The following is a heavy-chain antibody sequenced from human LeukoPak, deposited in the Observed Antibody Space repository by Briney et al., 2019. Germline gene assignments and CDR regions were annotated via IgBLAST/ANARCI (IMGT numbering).Heavy chain of an antibody. CDR2: IGTAGDT. Sequence: GGSLRLSCAASGFTYSSYDMHWVRHATGKGLEWVSAIGTAGDTYYPGSVKGRFTISRENAKNSLYLQMNSLRAGDTAVYYCARGAYCGADCYPPYYFDYWGQGTLVTVSS. CDR3: ARGAYCGADCYPPYYFDY. V-gene: IGHV3-13*01. D-gene: IGHD2-21*02. CDR1: GFTYSSYD. J-gene: IGHJ4*02.